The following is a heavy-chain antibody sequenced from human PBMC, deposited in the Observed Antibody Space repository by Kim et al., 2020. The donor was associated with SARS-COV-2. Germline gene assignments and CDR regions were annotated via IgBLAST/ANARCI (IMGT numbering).Heavy chain of an antibody. Sequence: GGSLRLSCAASGFTFSSYGIHWVRQAPGKGLEWVTVIWLDGSNKYYADSVKGRFTISRDNSKNMLHLQMNSLRVEDTAVYYCARGRGSYYYYMDVWGKGT. CDR2: IWLDGSNK. J-gene: IGHJ6*03. CDR3: ARGRGSYYYYMDV. V-gene: IGHV3-33*01. CDR1: GFTFSSYG. D-gene: IGHD2-15*01.